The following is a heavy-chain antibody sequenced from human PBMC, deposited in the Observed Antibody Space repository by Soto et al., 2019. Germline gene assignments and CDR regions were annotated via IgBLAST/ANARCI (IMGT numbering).Heavy chain of an antibody. CDR1: GGSNSSNTW. D-gene: IGHD2-2*01. Sequence: QVQLQESGPGLVEPSGTLSLTCAVSGGSNSSNTWWSWVRQPPRKGLEWIGEIYHSGTTNYNPSLKRRVSISVDKSKNQFSLKVNSVPAPDTAVYYCASGWSYCSTTGCLYWYLGLWGRGTQVSV. CDR3: ASGWSYCSTTGCLYWYLGL. CDR2: IYHSGTT. V-gene: IGHV4-4*02. J-gene: IGHJ2*01.